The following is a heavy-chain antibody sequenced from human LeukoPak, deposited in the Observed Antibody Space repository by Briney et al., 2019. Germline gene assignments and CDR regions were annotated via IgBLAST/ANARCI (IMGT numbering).Heavy chain of an antibody. CDR1: GGSIRSHY. Sequence: SETLSLTCTVSGGSIRSHYWSWIRQPPGKGLEWIGYIYYSGSTNYNPSPKSRVAISVDTSKNQFSLKLSSVTAADTAVYYCARQGTGITGTTGAFDIWGQGTMVTVSS. CDR3: ARQGTGITGTTGAFDI. V-gene: IGHV4-59*11. D-gene: IGHD1-7*01. J-gene: IGHJ3*02. CDR2: IYYSGST.